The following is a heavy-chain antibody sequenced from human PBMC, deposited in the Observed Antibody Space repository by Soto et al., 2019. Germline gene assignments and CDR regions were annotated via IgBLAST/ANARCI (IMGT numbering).Heavy chain of an antibody. V-gene: IGHV4-31*03. D-gene: IGHD3-22*01. CDR2: IYYSGST. CDR3: ARTSYDSSGTAADP. Sequence: QVQLQESGPGLVKPSQTLSLTCTVSGGSISSGGYYWSWIRQHPGKGLEWIGYIYYSGSTYYNPSLKSRVTTPVDTSKNQFSLKLRSVTAEDTAVYYCARTSYDSSGTAADPWGQGTLVTVSS. J-gene: IGHJ5*02. CDR1: GGSISSGGYY.